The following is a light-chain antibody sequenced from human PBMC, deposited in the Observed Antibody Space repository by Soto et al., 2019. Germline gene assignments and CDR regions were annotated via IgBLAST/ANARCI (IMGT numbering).Light chain of an antibody. CDR3: QQYGTSALT. CDR1: QSVSSSY. V-gene: IGKV3-20*01. Sequence: EIVLTQSPGTLSLSPGERATLSCRASQSVSSSYLAWYQNKPGQAPRLLIYGASSRATGIPDRFSGSGSGTDFSLTISRLETEDFAVYYGQQYGTSALTFGGGTNVEI. J-gene: IGKJ4*01. CDR2: GAS.